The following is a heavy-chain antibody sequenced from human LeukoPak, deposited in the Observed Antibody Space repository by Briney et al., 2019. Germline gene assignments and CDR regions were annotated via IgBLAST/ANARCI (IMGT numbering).Heavy chain of an antibody. D-gene: IGHD3-3*01. CDR1: GGSISSYY. CDR3: AREGAYDFWSGYYPFDY. CDR2: IYTSGST. V-gene: IGHV4-4*07. Sequence: SETLSLTCTVSGGSISSYYWSWIRQPAGKGLEWIGRIYTSGSTNYNPSLKSRVTMSVDTSKNQFSLRLSSVTAADTAVYYCAREGAYDFWSGYYPFDYWGPGTLVTVSS. J-gene: IGHJ4*02.